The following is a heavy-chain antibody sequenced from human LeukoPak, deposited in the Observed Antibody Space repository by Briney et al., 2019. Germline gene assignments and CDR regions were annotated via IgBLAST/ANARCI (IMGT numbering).Heavy chain of an antibody. V-gene: IGHV4-61*08. CDR2: IYSSGSSRST. CDR3: ARLVVTTALVWVDP. CDR1: GGSISSGGYY. Sequence: SETLSLPCTVSGGSISSGGYYWSWLRQHPGKGLEGVGYIYSSGSSRSTNYIPSLKSGVTISVDTCKNQFSLRLTSVTATDTVVYYCARLVVTTALVWVDPWGQGTLVTVSS. J-gene: IGHJ5*02. D-gene: IGHD2-21*02.